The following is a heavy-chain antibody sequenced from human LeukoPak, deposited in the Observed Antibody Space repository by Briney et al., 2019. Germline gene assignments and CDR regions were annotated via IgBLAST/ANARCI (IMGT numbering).Heavy chain of an antibody. D-gene: IGHD3-10*01. CDR2: ISGSGDST. V-gene: IGHV3-23*01. CDR1: GFTFSSYA. CDR3: AKEGTEMVRGVFAL. Sequence: GGSLRLSCAASGFTFSSYAMSWVRQAPGKGLEWVSTISGSGDSTYYADSLQGRFTVSRDNSKKTQFLQMNSLRAGDTAVYYCAKEGTEMVRGVFALWGQGTLVTVSS. J-gene: IGHJ4*02.